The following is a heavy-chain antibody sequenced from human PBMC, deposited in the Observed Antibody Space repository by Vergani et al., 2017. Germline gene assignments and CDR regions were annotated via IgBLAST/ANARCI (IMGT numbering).Heavy chain of an antibody. J-gene: IGHJ6*02. V-gene: IGHV1-69*09. D-gene: IGHD6-6*01. CDR1: GYTFTGYY. Sequence: QVQLVQSGAEVKKPGASVKVSCKASGYTFTGYYMHWVRQAPGQGLEWMGRIIPILGIANYAQKFQGRVTITADKSTSTAYMELSSLRSEDTAVYYCARSSVSSSPSENYGMDVWGQGTTVTVSS. CDR2: IIPILGIA. CDR3: ARSSVSSSPSENYGMDV.